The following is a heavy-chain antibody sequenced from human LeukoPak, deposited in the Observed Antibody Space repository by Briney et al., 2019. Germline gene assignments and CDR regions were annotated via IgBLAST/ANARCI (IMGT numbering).Heavy chain of an antibody. Sequence: SETLSLTCIVSGGSINSLNYYWDWVRQPPGKGLEWIGSIHNSGSTYYNPSFKSRVTISVDTSKNQFFLKLSSVTAADTAVYYCATYNRDVWGRLDHWGQGTLVTVSS. D-gene: IGHD3-16*01. CDR1: GGSINSLNYY. CDR2: IHNSGST. V-gene: IGHV4-39*01. CDR3: ATYNRDVWGRLDH. J-gene: IGHJ4*02.